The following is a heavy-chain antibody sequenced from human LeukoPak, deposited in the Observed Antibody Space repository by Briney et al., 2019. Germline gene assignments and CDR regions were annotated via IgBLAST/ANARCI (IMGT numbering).Heavy chain of an antibody. CDR3: ARDRGSSPTFDY. D-gene: IGHD1-26*01. CDR2: IYYTGNT. Sequence: PSETLSLTCTVSGGSISNSFWSWIRQPPGKGLEWIAYIYYTGNTKYNPSLKSRVTISVDTSKNQFSLRLSSVTAADTAVYYCARDRGSSPTFDYWGQATLVTVSS. CDR1: GGSISNSF. J-gene: IGHJ4*02. V-gene: IGHV4-59*01.